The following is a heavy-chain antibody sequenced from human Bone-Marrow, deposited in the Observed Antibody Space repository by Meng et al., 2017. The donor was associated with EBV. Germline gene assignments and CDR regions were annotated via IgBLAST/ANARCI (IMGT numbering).Heavy chain of an antibody. CDR2: IYYSGST. CDR1: GGSVSSGSYY. Sequence: HVQLQESGPGLVKPSETLSLTCPVSGGSVSSGSYYWSWIRQPPGKGLEWIGYIYYSGSTNYNPSLKSRVTISVDTSKNQFSLKLSSVTAADTAVYYCARGSIVGVNWFDPWGQGTLVTVSS. J-gene: IGHJ5*02. CDR3: ARGSIVGVNWFDP. D-gene: IGHD2-21*01. V-gene: IGHV4-61*01.